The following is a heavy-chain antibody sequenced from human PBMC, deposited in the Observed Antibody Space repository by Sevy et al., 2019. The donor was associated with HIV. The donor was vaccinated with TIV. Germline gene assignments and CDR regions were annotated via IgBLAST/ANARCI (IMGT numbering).Heavy chain of an antibody. CDR1: GYTFTGYY. CDR3: ASIRVVVTAHDAFDI. V-gene: IGHV1-2*02. J-gene: IGHJ3*02. D-gene: IGHD2-21*02. CDR2: INPNSGGT. Sequence: ASVKVSCKASGYTFTGYYMHWVRQAPGQGLEWMGWINPNSGGTNYAQKFQGRVTMTRDTSISTAYMELGRLRSDDTAVYYCASIRVVVTAHDAFDIWGQGTMVTVSS.